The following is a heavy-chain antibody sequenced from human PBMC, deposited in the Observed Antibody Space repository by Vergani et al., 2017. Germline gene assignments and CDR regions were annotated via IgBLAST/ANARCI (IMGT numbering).Heavy chain of an antibody. CDR3: ARGQQSPAY. CDR2: ISSSGGST. J-gene: IGHJ4*02. CDR1: GFTFSSYS. V-gene: IGHV3-21*01. Sequence: EVQLVESGGGLVKPGGSLRLSCAASGFTFSSYSMNWVRQAPGKGLEWVSSISSSGGSTYYADSVKGRFTISRDNSKNTLYLQMNSLRAEDTAVYYCARGQQSPAYWGQGTLVTVSS. D-gene: IGHD2-2*01.